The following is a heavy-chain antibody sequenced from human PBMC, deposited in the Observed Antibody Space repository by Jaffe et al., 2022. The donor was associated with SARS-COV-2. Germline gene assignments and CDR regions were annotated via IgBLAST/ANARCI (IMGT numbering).Heavy chain of an antibody. CDR2: INTDGKTI. J-gene: IGHJ5*02. Sequence: EVQLVESGGGLVQPGGSLRLSCAASGFTFSSYWMHWVRQAPGKGLVWVSRINTDGKTINYADSVKGRFTISRDNAKNTLYLQMNSLRVEDTAVYYCAGVPASWFDPWGQGTLVTVSS. CDR3: AGVPASWFDP. D-gene: IGHD6-25*01. CDR1: GFTFSSYW. V-gene: IGHV3-74*01.